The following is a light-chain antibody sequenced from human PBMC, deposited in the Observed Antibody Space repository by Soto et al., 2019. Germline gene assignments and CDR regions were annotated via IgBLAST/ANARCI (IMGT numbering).Light chain of an antibody. J-gene: IGKJ1*01. V-gene: IGKV1-39*01. CDR3: QKTYSPPGT. CDR1: QTISAF. Sequence: DIQITHSPASLSASVGDRVTITFRASQTISAFLNWYQHKPGKAPELLIFSASKLQTGVPSRFSGRGSGTAFTLTITSLRPEDFATYYCQKTYSPPGTFGQGTKVDIK. CDR2: SAS.